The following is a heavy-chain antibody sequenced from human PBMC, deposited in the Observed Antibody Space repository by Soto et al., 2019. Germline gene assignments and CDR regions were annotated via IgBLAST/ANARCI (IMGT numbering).Heavy chain of an antibody. CDR3: ARERGSLEVVPAAIGAVPYYYGMDV. CDR2: ISYDGSNK. V-gene: IGHV3-30-3*01. Sequence: PGGSLRLSCSASGFTFSSYAMHWVRQTPGKGLEWVSVISYDGSNKYYADSVKGRFTISRDNAKNTLYLQMNSLRAEDTAVYYCARERGSLEVVPAAIGAVPYYYGMDVWGQGTTVTVSS. D-gene: IGHD2-2*01. J-gene: IGHJ6*02. CDR1: GFTFSSYA.